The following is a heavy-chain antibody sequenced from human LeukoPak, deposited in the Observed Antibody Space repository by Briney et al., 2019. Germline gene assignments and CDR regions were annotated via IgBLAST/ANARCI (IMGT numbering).Heavy chain of an antibody. D-gene: IGHD2-2*01. J-gene: IGHJ4*02. CDR1: GGSLSGHY. V-gene: IGHV4-59*11. CDR2: IYYTGTT. CDR3: ARFSWGCSTASCYLTN. Sequence: SETLSLTCTVGGGSLSGHYWGWIRQPPGKGLELVGHIYYTGTTLYNPSLNSRVTITLDTSRNQFSLRLTSVIAADTAVYYCARFSWGCSTASCYLTNWGQGALVTVSS.